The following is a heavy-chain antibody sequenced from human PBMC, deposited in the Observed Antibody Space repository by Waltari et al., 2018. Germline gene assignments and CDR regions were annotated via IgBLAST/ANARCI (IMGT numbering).Heavy chain of an antibody. CDR2: IYYSGTT. D-gene: IGHD3-3*01. CDR3: ARQLRFVDWIPRYFDS. Sequence: QMELQESGPRLVKPSETLSLTCNVSGDSISGSRNYWAWLRQPPGKTLQWIGSIYYSGTTYYHPSLKGRFAISVDTSRNQFSLNVNSVTAADTGIYYCARQLRFVDWIPRYFDSWGRGTLATVSS. CDR1: GDSISGSRNY. V-gene: IGHV4-39*01. J-gene: IGHJ4*02.